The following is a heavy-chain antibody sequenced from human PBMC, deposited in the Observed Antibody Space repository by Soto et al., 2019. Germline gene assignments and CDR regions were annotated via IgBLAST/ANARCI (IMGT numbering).Heavy chain of an antibody. CDR1: GDSVSSNSAA. Sequence: SQTLSLTCAISGDSVSSNSAAWNWIRQSPSRGLEWLGRTYYRSKWYNDYAVSVKSRITINPDTSKNQFSLQLNSVTPEDTAVYYCARDEGVSRYSSGWYDYWGQGTLVTVSS. D-gene: IGHD6-19*01. CDR2: TYYRSKWYN. J-gene: IGHJ4*02. V-gene: IGHV6-1*01. CDR3: ARDEGVSRYSSGWYDY.